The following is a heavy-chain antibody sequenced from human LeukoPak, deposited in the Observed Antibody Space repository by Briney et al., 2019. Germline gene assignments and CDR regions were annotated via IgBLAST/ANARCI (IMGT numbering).Heavy chain of an antibody. Sequence: GGSLRLSCAASGFTFSSYAMSWVRQAPGKGLEWVANIKQDGSEKYYVDSVKGRFTISRDNAKNSLYLQMNSLRAEDTAVYYCARDGDGLDTGDYWGQGTLVTVSS. D-gene: IGHD5-18*01. CDR2: IKQDGSEK. CDR3: ARDGDGLDTGDY. V-gene: IGHV3-7*01. J-gene: IGHJ4*02. CDR1: GFTFSSYA.